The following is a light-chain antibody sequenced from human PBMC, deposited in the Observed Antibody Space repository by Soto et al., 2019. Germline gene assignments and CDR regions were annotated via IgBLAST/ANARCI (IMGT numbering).Light chain of an antibody. Sequence: QAVVTQQPSLTVSPGGAVTLTCASSTGAVTSAHKTNWFQHKPGQAPRALIYSATNRHSWTPARFSASLLGGKAALSLSGVQPEDEADYYCLLYYADTHLWVFGGGTKLTVL. CDR2: SAT. J-gene: IGLJ3*02. CDR1: TGAVTSAHK. V-gene: IGLV7-43*01. CDR3: LLYYADTHLWV.